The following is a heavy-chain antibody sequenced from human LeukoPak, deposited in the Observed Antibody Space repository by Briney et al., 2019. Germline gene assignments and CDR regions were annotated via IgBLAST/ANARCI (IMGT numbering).Heavy chain of an antibody. V-gene: IGHV3-48*03. CDR3: ARGGKGFYGMDV. J-gene: IGHJ6*02. CDR2: ISGSGGII. CDR1: GFTFRSYE. Sequence: GGSLRLSCAASGFTFRSYEMYWVRQAPGKGLEWLSYISGSGGIIYYADSVKGRFTISRDNAENLLYLQVNSLRVEDTDLYYCARGGKGFYGMDVWGQGTTVTVSS.